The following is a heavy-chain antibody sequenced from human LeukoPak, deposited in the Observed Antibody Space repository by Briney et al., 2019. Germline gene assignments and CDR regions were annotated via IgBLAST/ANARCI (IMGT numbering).Heavy chain of an antibody. CDR3: SKDAQRGFDYSNSLEY. J-gene: IGHJ4*02. Sequence: GGSLRLSCAASGFTFSSYGMHWVRQAPGKGLEWVAVIWSDGTNKYYGDSVKGRFMIYRDDSQNTVYLQMNSLRAEDTAVYYCSKDAQRGFDYSNSLEYWGQGSLVTVSS. CDR2: IWSDGTNK. V-gene: IGHV3-33*06. CDR1: GFTFSSYG. D-gene: IGHD4-11*01.